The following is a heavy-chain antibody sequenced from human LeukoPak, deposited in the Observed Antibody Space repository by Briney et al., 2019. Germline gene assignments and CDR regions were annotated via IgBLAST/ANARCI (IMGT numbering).Heavy chain of an antibody. CDR1: GYTFTVYY. V-gene: IGHV1-2*02. J-gene: IGHJ4*02. Sequence: ASVRVSCKASGYTFTVYYMHWVRQAPGQGLEWMGWINPNSGGTNYAQKFQGRVTMTRDTSISTAYMELSRLRSDDTAVYYCARVEQLFPDYWGQGTLVIVSS. D-gene: IGHD6-13*01. CDR3: ARVEQLFPDY. CDR2: INPNSGGT.